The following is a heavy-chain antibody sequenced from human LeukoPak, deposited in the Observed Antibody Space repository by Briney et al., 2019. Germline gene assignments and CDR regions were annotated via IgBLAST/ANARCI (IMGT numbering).Heavy chain of an antibody. J-gene: IGHJ6*02. D-gene: IGHD3-16*01. V-gene: IGHV3-7*03. Sequence: GGSLRLSCAASGFTYSSYWMNWARQASGKGLEWVASINHNGTVNYYVDSVKGRFTISRDNAKNSLYLQMSNLRAEDTAVYFCARGGGLDVWGLGATVTVSS. CDR2: INHNGTVN. CDR1: GFTYSSYW. CDR3: ARGGGLDV.